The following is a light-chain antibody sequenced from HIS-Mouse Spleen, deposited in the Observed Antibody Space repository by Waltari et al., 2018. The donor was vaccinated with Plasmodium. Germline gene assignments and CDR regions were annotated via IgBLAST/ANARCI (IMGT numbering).Light chain of an antibody. CDR2: KVS. Sequence: DVVMTQSPLSLPVTLGQPASISCRSSQSLVHSDGNTYWNWFKQRPGQSPRRLIYKVSNRDSGVPDRLSSSGSGTDVTLKISRVGAEDVGVYYCMQGTHWPYTFGQGTKMEIK. CDR1: QSLVHSDGNTY. CDR3: MQGTHWPYT. V-gene: IGKV2-30*02. J-gene: IGKJ2*01.